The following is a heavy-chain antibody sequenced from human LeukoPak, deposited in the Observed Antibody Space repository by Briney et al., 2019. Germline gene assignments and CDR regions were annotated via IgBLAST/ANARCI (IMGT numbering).Heavy chain of an antibody. D-gene: IGHD4-17*01. J-gene: IGHJ5*02. CDR1: GYTFANHW. CDR2: IYPGDSDT. CDR3: ARRGTTVTTGNWFDR. Sequence: GESLKISCKGSGYTFANHWIGWVRQMPGKGLDWMGIIYPGDSDTRYSPSFQGQVSISVDKSISTAYLQWSSLKASDTAMYYCARRGTTVTTGNWFDRWGQGTLVIVSS. V-gene: IGHV5-51*01.